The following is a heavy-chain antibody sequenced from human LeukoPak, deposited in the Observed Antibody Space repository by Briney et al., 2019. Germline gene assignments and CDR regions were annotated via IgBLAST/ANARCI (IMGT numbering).Heavy chain of an antibody. CDR2: IYSGGST. J-gene: IGHJ4*02. D-gene: IGHD4-17*01. V-gene: IGHV4-4*07. CDR1: GASLNSYY. Sequence: SETLSLTCTVSGASLNSYYWSWIRQPAGKGLEWIRRIYSGGSTNYNPSLKSRVTLSVDTSKNQFSLRLSSLTVADTAVYYCAREGRYGDYEGYWGQGTLVTVSS. CDR3: AREGRYGDYEGY.